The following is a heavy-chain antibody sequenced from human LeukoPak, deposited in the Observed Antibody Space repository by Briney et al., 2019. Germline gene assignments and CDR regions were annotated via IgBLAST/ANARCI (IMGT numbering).Heavy chain of an antibody. CDR2: ISYDGSNK. D-gene: IGHD2-21*02. Sequence: GGSLRLSCAASVFTFSSYGMHWVRQAPGKGLEWVAVISYDGSNKYYADSVKGRFPISRDNSKNTLYLQMNSLRAEDTAVYYCAKDQRGGDCYYFDYWGQGTLVTVSS. V-gene: IGHV3-30*18. CDR1: VFTFSSYG. CDR3: AKDQRGGDCYYFDY. J-gene: IGHJ4*02.